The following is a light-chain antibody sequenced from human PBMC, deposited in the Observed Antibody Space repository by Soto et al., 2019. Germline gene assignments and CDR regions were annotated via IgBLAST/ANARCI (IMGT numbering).Light chain of an antibody. CDR2: GAS. CDR3: QHYGTSPFT. CDR1: QGIDSSY. V-gene: IGKV3-20*01. Sequence: EIVLTQSPGTLSLSPGERVTLSCRASQGIDSSYVAWYQQQPGKPPRLLIYGASTMATGIPDRFSGSGSGTDFTLTIARLEPEDFAAYYCQHYGTSPFTFGRGTKVEIK. J-gene: IGKJ3*01.